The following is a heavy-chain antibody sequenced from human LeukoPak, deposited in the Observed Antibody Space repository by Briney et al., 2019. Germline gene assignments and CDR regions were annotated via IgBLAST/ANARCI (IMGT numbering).Heavy chain of an antibody. Sequence: GGSLRLSCAASGFTFSSYGMHWVRQAPGKGLEWVAFIRYDGSNNYYADSVKRRFTISRDNYKNTLYLQMNSLRAEDTVVYYCAKLYDYVWGSYRSYDAFDIWGQGTMVTVSS. J-gene: IGHJ3*02. CDR2: IRYDGSNN. CDR1: GFTFSSYG. CDR3: AKLYDYVWGSYRSYDAFDI. D-gene: IGHD3-16*02. V-gene: IGHV3-30*02.